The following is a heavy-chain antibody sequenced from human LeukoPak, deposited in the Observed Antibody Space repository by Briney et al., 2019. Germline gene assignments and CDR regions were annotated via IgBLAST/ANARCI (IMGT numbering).Heavy chain of an antibody. V-gene: IGHV3-21*01. Sequence: PGESLRLSCAASGLTFSSYGLNWVRQAPGKGLEWVSTISSGGHIYYEDSVKGRFTISRDNAKNSLYLQMNSLRAEDTAVYYCARDQDGGKYYYESSGYSHWGQGILVTVSS. D-gene: IGHD3-22*01. CDR2: ISSGGHI. CDR1: GLTFSSYG. J-gene: IGHJ4*02. CDR3: ARDQDGGKYYYESSGYSH.